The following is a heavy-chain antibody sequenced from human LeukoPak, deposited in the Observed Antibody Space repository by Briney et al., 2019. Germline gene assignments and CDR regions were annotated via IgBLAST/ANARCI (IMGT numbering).Heavy chain of an antibody. CDR2: IKQDGSET. D-gene: IGHD3-22*01. V-gene: IGHV3-7*01. J-gene: IGHJ4*02. CDR1: GFTFSSYW. Sequence: GGSLRLSCAASGFTFSSYWMSWVRQAPGKGLEWVANIKQDGSETYYVDSVRGRFTISRDNAKNSLYLQLNSLRAEDTAVYYCARVHYDSSGYYPDYWGQGTLVTVSS. CDR3: ARVHYDSSGYYPDY.